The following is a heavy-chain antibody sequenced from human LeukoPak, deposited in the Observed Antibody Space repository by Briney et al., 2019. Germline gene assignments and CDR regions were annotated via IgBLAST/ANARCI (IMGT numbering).Heavy chain of an antibody. CDR2: IQNSGSA. D-gene: IGHD6-19*01. CDR1: GGSIRDFY. V-gene: IGHV4-59*01. J-gene: IGHJ6*03. Sequence: SETLSLTCTVSGGSIRDFYWSWIRQSPQRRLEFIAYIQNSGSAEYNPQHKSRVAISVDTSKSQFSLKLKSVTAADTAVYYCVSLAVPFGWYGGSYSWYMDVWGKGTTVTVPS. CDR3: VSLAVPFGWYGGSYSWYMDV.